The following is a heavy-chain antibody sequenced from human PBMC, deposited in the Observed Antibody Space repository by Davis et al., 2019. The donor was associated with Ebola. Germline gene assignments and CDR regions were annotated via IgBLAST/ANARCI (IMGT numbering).Heavy chain of an antibody. Sequence: GESLKISCAASGFTFSDYAMSWVRQAPGKGLDWVSTINARASSTYYADSVKGRFTVSRDNSKNTLYLQMSSLRVEDTALYYCARGGGTRLNLWGQGTLVTVSS. CDR3: ARGGGTRLNL. V-gene: IGHV3-23*01. J-gene: IGHJ5*02. CDR1: GFTFSDYA. CDR2: INARASST. D-gene: IGHD3-16*01.